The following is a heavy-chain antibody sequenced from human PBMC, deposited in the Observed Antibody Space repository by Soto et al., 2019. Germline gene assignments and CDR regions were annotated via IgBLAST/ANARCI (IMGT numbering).Heavy chain of an antibody. V-gene: IGHV3-30*18. CDR3: AKDLWLSSSAFEYYYGMDV. CDR1: GFAFSSYG. D-gene: IGHD6-6*01. Sequence: PGGSLRLSCAASGFAFSSYGMHWVRQAPGKGLEWVAVISYDGTNKYYADSVKGRFTLSRDNSKNTLYLQMNSLGVEDTAVYYCAKDLWLSSSAFEYYYGMDVWGQGTTAPVS. CDR2: ISYDGTNK. J-gene: IGHJ6*02.